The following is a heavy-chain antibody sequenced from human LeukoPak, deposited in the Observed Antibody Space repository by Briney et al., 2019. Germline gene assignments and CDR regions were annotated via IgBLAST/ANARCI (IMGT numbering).Heavy chain of an antibody. CDR2: IRYDGSNK. V-gene: IGHV3-30*02. Sequence: GGSLRLSCAASGFTFSSYGMHWVRQAPGKGLEWVAFIRYDGSNKYYADSVKGRFTISRDNSKNTLYLQMNSLRAEDTAVYYFAKSLFLGEFSTVPFDPWGQGNLVTVSS. CDR3: AKSLFLGEFSTVPFDP. J-gene: IGHJ5*02. D-gene: IGHD3-16*01. CDR1: GFTFSSYG.